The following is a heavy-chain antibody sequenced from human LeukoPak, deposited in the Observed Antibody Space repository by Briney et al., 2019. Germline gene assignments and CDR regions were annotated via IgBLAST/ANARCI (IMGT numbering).Heavy chain of an antibody. Sequence: GGSLRLSCAASGFTFSSYAIHWVRQAPGKGLEWVAVIAYDGGNKYYVDSVKGRFTISRDNSKNTLFLQMNSLRAEDTAVYYCARDSSPWYYYDRSGSNGFDPWGQGTLVTVS. CDR2: IAYDGGNK. V-gene: IGHV3-30-3*01. J-gene: IGHJ5*02. D-gene: IGHD3-22*01. CDR1: GFTFSSYA. CDR3: ARDSSPWYYYDRSGSNGFDP.